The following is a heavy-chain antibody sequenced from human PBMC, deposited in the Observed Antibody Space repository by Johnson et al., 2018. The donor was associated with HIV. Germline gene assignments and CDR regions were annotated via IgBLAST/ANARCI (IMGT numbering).Heavy chain of an antibody. V-gene: IGHV3-7*01. Sequence: VQLVESGGGLVQPRGSLRLSCAASGFTFRNHWMSWVRPAPGKGLEWVAHIKQDGSEKYCVDSVKGRFTISRDNSKNTLYLQMNSLRAEDTAVDYCAKDGDDGDGPDGTKGAFDIWGQGTMVTVSS. J-gene: IGHJ3*02. D-gene: IGHD5-24*01. CDR2: IKQDGSEK. CDR1: GFTFRNHW. CDR3: AKDGDDGDGPDGTKGAFDI.